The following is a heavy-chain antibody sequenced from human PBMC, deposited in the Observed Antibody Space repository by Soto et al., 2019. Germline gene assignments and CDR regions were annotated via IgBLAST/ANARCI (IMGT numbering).Heavy chain of an antibody. V-gene: IGHV1-18*01. J-gene: IGHJ6*03. CDR1: GYIFTSYG. CDR2: ISVDSGNT. CDR3: ARFNGSGANYYLDV. D-gene: IGHD3-10*01. Sequence: QVQLVQSGAELKKPGASAKVSCKASGYIFTSYGISWVRQAPGQGLEWMAWISVDSGNTNYAQNFQGRVTITTDTSASAAHLELRSVRSDDTAAYYCARFNGSGANYYLDVWGKGTTVIVSS.